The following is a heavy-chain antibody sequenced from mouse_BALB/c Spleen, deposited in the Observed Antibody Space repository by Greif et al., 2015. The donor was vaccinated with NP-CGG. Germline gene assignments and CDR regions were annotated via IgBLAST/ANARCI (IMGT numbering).Heavy chain of an antibody. Sequence: QVQLQQSGAELVRPGTSVKISCKASGYTFTNYWLGWVKQRPGHGLEWIGDIYPGGGYTNYNEKFKGKATLTADTSSSSASMQLSSLTSEVFVVYFCASRYYYGSSYVDAMDYWGQGTSVTVSS. CDR2: IYPGGGYT. CDR1: GYTFTNYW. CDR3: ASRYYYGSSYVDAMDY. D-gene: IGHD1-1*01. V-gene: IGHV1-63*02. J-gene: IGHJ4*01.